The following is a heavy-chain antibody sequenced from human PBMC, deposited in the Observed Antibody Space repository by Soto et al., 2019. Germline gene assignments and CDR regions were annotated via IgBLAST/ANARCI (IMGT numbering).Heavy chain of an antibody. D-gene: IGHD6-6*01. CDR1: GGSFSGYY. V-gene: IGHV4-34*01. Sequence: SETLSLTCAVYGGSFSGYYWSWIRQPPGKGLEWIGEINHSGSTNYNPSLKSRVTISVDTSKNQFSLKLSSVTAADTAVYYCARGYSSSSKRSDYYGMDVWGQGTTVTVSS. J-gene: IGHJ6*02. CDR2: INHSGST. CDR3: ARGYSSSSKRSDYYGMDV.